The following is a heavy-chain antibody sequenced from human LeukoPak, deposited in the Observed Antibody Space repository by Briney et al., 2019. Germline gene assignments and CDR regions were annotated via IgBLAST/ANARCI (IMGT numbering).Heavy chain of an antibody. Sequence: GGSLRLSCAASGFTFSSYSMNWVRQAPGKGLEWVSSISSSSSYIYYADSVKGQFTIPRDNSKNTLYLQMNSLRAEDTAVYYCARETGDTAMVTFDYWGQGTLVTVSS. CDR2: ISSSSSYI. CDR3: ARETGDTAMVTFDY. CDR1: GFTFSSYS. D-gene: IGHD5-18*01. V-gene: IGHV3-21*01. J-gene: IGHJ4*02.